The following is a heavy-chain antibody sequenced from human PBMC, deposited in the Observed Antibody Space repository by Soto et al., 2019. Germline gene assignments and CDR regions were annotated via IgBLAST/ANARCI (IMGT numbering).Heavy chain of an antibody. CDR1: GYTFTSYA. D-gene: IGHD6-19*01. Sequence: QVQLVQSGAEVKKPGASVKVSCKASGYTFTSYAMHWVRQAPGQRLEWMGWINAGNGNTKYSQKFQGRVTITRDTSASTAYMELSSLRSEDTAVYYCAREWAVAVAALNWFDPWGQGTLVTVSS. CDR2: INAGNGNT. CDR3: AREWAVAVAALNWFDP. V-gene: IGHV1-3*01. J-gene: IGHJ5*02.